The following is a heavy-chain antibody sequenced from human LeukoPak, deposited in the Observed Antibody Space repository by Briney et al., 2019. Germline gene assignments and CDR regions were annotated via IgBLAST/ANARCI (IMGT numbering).Heavy chain of an antibody. CDR1: GFTFSSYA. CDR2: ISGSGGST. CDR3: AKDPGGYSYGPQLDY. D-gene: IGHD5-18*01. Sequence: GGSLRLSCAASGFTFSSYAMSWVRQAPGKGLEWVSAISGSGGSTYYADSVKGRFTISSDNSKNTLYLQMNSLRAEDTAVYYCAKDPGGYSYGPQLDYWGQGTLVTVSS. V-gene: IGHV3-23*01. J-gene: IGHJ4*02.